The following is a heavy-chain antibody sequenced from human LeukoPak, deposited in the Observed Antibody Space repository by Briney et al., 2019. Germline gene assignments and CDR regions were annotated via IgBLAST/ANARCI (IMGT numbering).Heavy chain of an antibody. CDR3: AREHCGGDCYRYFFDY. D-gene: IGHD2-21*02. CDR2: ISGSGGGT. CDR1: GFTFNNYA. J-gene: IGHJ4*02. Sequence: GGSLRLSCAASGFTFNNYAMTWVHQAPGKGLEWVSAISGSGGGTYNADSVKGRFTISRDNSKNTLYLQMNSLRAEDTAVYYCAREHCGGDCYRYFFDYWGQGTLVTVSS. V-gene: IGHV3-23*01.